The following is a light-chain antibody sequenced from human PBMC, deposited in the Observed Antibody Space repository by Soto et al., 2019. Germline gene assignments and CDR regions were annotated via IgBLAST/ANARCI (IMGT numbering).Light chain of an antibody. CDR1: NSDVVGYNY. Sequence: QSALNPPPSVSRSPGQSVTLSCTGTNSDVVGYNYVSWYQQHPGKAPKLMIYDVSKRPSGVPDRFSGSKSGNTASLTISGLQAEDEADYYCCSYAGSVYVFGTGTKVTVL. J-gene: IGLJ1*01. V-gene: IGLV2-11*01. CDR3: CSYAGSVYV. CDR2: DVS.